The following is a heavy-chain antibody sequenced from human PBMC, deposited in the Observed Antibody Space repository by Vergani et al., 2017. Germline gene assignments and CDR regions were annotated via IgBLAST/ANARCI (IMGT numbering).Heavy chain of an antibody. CDR2: ISYDGSNK. CDR1: GFTFSSYA. D-gene: IGHD6-19*01. J-gene: IGHJ3*02. CDR3: AKDSLEDSSGWYGWGDGAFDI. Sequence: VQLLESGGGLVQPGGSLRLSCAASGFTFSSYAMSWVRQAPGKGLEWVAVISYDGSNKYYADSVKGRFTISRDNSKNTLYLQMNSLRAEDTAVYYCAKDSLEDSSGWYGWGDGAFDIWGQGTMVTVSS. V-gene: IGHV3-30*18.